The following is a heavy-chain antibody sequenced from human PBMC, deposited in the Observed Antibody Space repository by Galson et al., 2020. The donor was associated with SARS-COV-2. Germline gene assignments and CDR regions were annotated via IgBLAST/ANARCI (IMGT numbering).Heavy chain of an antibody. Sequence: GGSLRLSCAASGFTFSSYSMNWVRQAPGKGLEWVSSVSSNSRNMFYADSVKGRFTISRDNAKNSLFLQMNSLRAEDTAIYYCARRREAYYCDSGDFDYWGQGTLVTVSA. V-gene: IGHV3-21*01. CDR3: ARRREAYYCDSGDFDY. J-gene: IGHJ4*02. CDR2: VSSNSRNM. D-gene: IGHD3-22*01. CDR1: GFTFSSYS.